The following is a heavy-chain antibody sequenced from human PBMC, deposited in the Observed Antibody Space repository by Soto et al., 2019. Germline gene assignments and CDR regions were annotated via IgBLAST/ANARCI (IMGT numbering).Heavy chain of an antibody. D-gene: IGHD6-6*01. CDR2: INPNSGGT. V-gene: IGHV1-2*02. Sequence: GASVKVSCKASGYTFTGYYMHWVRQAPGQGLEWMGWINPNSGGTNYAQKFQGRVTMTGDTSISTAYMELSRLRSDDTAVYYCARGAGAARQNPGGMDVWGQGTTVTVSS. CDR3: ARGAGAARQNPGGMDV. CDR1: GYTFTGYY. J-gene: IGHJ6*02.